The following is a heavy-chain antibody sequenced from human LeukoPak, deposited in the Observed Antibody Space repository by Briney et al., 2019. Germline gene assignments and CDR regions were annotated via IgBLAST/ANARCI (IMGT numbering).Heavy chain of an antibody. Sequence: ASVKVSCKASGYTFTSYDINWVRQATGQGLEWMGWMNPNSGNTGYAQKFQGRVTMTRNTSISTAYMELSSLRSEDTAVYYCALELATMNCFDYWGQGTLVTVSS. D-gene: IGHD5-24*01. CDR3: ALELATMNCFDY. J-gene: IGHJ4*02. CDR1: GYTFTSYD. V-gene: IGHV1-8*01. CDR2: MNPNSGNT.